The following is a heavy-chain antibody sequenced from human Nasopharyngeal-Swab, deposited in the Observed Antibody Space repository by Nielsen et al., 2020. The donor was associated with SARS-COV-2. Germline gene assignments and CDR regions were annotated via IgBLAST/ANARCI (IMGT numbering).Heavy chain of an antibody. D-gene: IGHD3-10*01. Sequence: GESLKISCAASGFTFSDYYMSWIRQAPGKGLEWVSYISSSGSTIYYADSVKGRFTISRDNAKNSLYLQMNSLRAEDTAVYYCARDPAYYFGSGSYYPDYWGQGTLVTVSS. CDR1: GFTFSDYY. CDR2: ISSSGSTI. J-gene: IGHJ4*02. V-gene: IGHV3-11*01. CDR3: ARDPAYYFGSGSYYPDY.